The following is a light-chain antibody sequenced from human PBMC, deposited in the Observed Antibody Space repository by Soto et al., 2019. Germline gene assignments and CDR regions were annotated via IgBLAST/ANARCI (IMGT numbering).Light chain of an antibody. J-gene: IGLJ2*01. CDR3: AAWDDSLSGVV. CDR1: SSNIGSNY. Sequence: QSVLTQPPSASGTPGQRVTISCSGSSSNIGSNYVYWYQQIPGTAPKLLISRNNQRPSGVPDRSSGSKSGTSASLAISGLRSEDEAHYYCAAWDDSLSGVVFGGGTQRPS. V-gene: IGLV1-47*01. CDR2: RNN.